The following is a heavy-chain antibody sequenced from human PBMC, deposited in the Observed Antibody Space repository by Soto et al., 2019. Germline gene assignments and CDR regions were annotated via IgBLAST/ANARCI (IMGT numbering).Heavy chain of an antibody. V-gene: IGHV4-39*01. CDR2: IYYSGST. J-gene: IGHJ4*02. CDR1: GGSISSSSYY. D-gene: IGHD3-3*01. CDR3: AGQTYYDFWSGYFSIQIDY. Sequence: PSETLSLTCTVSGGSISSSSYYWGWIRQPPGKGLEWIGSIYYSGSTYYNPSLKSRVTVSVDTSKNQFSLKLSSVTAADTAVYYCAGQTYYDFWSGYFSIQIDYWGQGTLVTVSS.